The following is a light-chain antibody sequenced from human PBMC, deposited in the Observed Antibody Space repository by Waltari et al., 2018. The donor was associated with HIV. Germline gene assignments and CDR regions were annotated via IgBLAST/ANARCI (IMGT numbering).Light chain of an antibody. Sequence: QSALTQPRSVSGSPGQSVTISCTGTSSDVGGYNYVSWYQQYPGKAPKLMIYDDTKRPSGVPDRFSGSKSGNTASLTISGLQAEDEADYFCCSYAGSYTYVFGTDTKVTVL. V-gene: IGLV2-11*01. CDR2: DDT. J-gene: IGLJ1*01. CDR1: SSDVGGYNY. CDR3: CSYAGSYTYV.